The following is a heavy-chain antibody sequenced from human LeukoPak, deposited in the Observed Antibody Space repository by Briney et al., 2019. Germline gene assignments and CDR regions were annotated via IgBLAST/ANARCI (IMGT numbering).Heavy chain of an antibody. CDR3: AREVRYTSSWYVYYYFVY. Sequence: GGSLRLSCAASGITFSDHYMSWIRQAPGKGLEWVAHISSSGSTIEYADSVKGRFAISRDNAKNSLYLQMISLSVEDTAVYYCAREVRYTSSWYVYYYFVYWGQGTLVTVSS. V-gene: IGHV3-11*01. D-gene: IGHD6-13*01. J-gene: IGHJ4*02. CDR1: GITFSDHY. CDR2: ISSSGSTI.